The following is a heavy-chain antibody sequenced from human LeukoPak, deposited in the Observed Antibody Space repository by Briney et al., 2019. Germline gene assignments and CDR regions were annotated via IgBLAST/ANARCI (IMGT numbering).Heavy chain of an antibody. CDR1: GYTFTSYY. D-gene: IGHD3-22*01. CDR2: INPSGGST. Sequence: ASVKVSCKASGYTFTSYYMHWVRQAPGQGLEWMGIINPSGGSTSYAQKFQGRVTMTMDTSTNTVYMELSSLRSEDTAVYFCARDGRHDSSGYAYWYFDLWGRGTLVTVSS. J-gene: IGHJ2*01. V-gene: IGHV1-46*01. CDR3: ARDGRHDSSGYAYWYFDL.